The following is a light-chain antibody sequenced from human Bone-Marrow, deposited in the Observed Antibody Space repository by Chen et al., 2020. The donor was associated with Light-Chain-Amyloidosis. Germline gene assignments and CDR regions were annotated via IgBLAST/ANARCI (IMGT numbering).Light chain of an antibody. V-gene: IGLV2-11*01. J-gene: IGLJ1*01. CDR3: CSYAGSSPYV. Sequence: QSVLTQPRSVSGSPGQSVTISCTGTSSDVGGYESVSWYQKHPGKAPKFLIYDVNKRPSGVPDRFSGSKSGNSASLTISGLQTEDEADYFCCSYAGSSPYVFGTGTTVTVL. CDR2: DVN. CDR1: SSDVGGYES.